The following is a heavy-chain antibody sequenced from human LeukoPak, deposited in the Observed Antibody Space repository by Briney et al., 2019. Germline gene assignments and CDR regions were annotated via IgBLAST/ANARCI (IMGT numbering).Heavy chain of an antibody. CDR2: INHSGST. CDR1: GGSFSGYY. J-gene: IGHJ4*02. D-gene: IGHD6-6*01. CDR3: ARGGIAGEGGSSSPSLNFDY. Sequence: SETLSLTCAVYGGSFSGYYWSWIRQPPGKGLESMGEINHSGSTNYHPPLRSRVTISVDTSKNQFSLKRSSVTAADTAVYYCARGGIAGEGGSSSPSLNFDYWGQGTLVSVS. V-gene: IGHV4-34*01.